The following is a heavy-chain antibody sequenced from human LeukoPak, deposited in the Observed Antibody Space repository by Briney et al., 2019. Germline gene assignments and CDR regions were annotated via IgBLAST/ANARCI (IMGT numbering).Heavy chain of an antibody. V-gene: IGHV3-74*03. CDR3: SRSQFDY. Sequence: GGSLRLSCEPSGFAFSSYWMLWVRQAPGKGLVWLSRISGDGTIKTYADFVKGRFTISRDNTKNILYLQMNSLKVEDTAMYYCSRSQFDYWGQGVLVTVS. CDR2: ISGDGTIK. CDR1: GFAFSSYW. J-gene: IGHJ4*02.